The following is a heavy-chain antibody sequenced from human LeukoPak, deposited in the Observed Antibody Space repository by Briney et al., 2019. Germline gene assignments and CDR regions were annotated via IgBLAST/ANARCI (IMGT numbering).Heavy chain of an antibody. D-gene: IGHD3-10*01. CDR3: ARDLNPITMVRGVISPYFDY. Sequence: GGSLRLSCAASGFTFSDYYMSWIRQAPGKGLEWVSYISSSGSTIYYADSVKGRITISRDNAKNSLYLQMNSLRAEDTAVYYCARDLNPITMVRGVISPYFDYWGQGTLVTVSS. CDR2: ISSSGSTI. CDR1: GFTFSDYY. V-gene: IGHV3-11*01. J-gene: IGHJ4*02.